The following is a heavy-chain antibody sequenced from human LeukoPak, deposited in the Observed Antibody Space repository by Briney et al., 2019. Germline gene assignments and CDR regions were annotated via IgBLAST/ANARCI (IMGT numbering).Heavy chain of an antibody. D-gene: IGHD1-26*01. Sequence: SVKVSFKASGGTFSSYAISWVRQAPGQGLEWMGGIIPIFGTANYAQKFQGRVTITADESTSTAYMELSSLRSEDTAVYYCASRVGATTETFDYWGQGTLVTVSS. J-gene: IGHJ4*02. CDR1: GGTFSSYA. CDR2: IIPIFGTA. V-gene: IGHV1-69*13. CDR3: ASRVGATTETFDY.